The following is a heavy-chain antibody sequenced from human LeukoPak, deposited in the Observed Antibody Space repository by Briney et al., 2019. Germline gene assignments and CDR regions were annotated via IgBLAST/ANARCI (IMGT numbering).Heavy chain of an antibody. CDR3: ARDPGVAGEPFDY. CDR2: ISSNSNYI. V-gene: IGHV3-21*01. CDR1: GFTFSSYN. D-gene: IGHD6-19*01. Sequence: GGSLKLSCAASGFTFSSYNMNWVRQAPGKGLEWVSSISSNSNYIYYADSVKGRLTISRDDAKNSLYLQINSLRADDTAMYYCARDPGVAGEPFDYWGQGTLVTVSS. J-gene: IGHJ4*02.